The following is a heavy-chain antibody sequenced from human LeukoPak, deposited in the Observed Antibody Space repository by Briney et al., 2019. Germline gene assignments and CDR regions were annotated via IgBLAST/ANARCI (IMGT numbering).Heavy chain of an antibody. CDR1: GFTFSNYA. V-gene: IGHV3-23*01. Sequence: GGSLRLSCAASGFTFSNYALTWVRQAPGRGLEWVSSISGVSTYYADSVKGRSSISRDNYKNTLYLQLSSLRAEDTAVYYCARDPNGNYVGAFDFQRWGQGTLVTVSS. D-gene: IGHD4-17*01. CDR3: ARDPNGNYVGAFDFQR. J-gene: IGHJ1*01. CDR2: ISGVST.